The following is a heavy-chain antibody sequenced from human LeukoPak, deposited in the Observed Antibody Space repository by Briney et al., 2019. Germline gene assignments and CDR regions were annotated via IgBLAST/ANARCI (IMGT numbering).Heavy chain of an antibody. CDR2: ISAYNGNT. V-gene: IGHV1-18*01. J-gene: IGHJ4*02. D-gene: IGHD3-3*01. CDR1: GYTFTSYG. Sequence: ASVKVSCKASGYTFTSYGISWVRQAPGQGLEWMGWISAYNGNTNYAQKFQGRVTMTRDTSTSTVYMELSSLRSEDTAVYYCARDFYDFWSSGIDYWGQGTLVTVSS. CDR3: ARDFYDFWSSGIDY.